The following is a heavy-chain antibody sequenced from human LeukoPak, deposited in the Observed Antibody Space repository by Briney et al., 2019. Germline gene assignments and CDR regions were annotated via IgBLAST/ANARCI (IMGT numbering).Heavy chain of an antibody. D-gene: IGHD6-13*01. V-gene: IGHV4-59*01. CDR1: GGSISSYS. Sequence: SETLSLTCTVSGGSISSYSWSWIRQPPGKGLEWIDYIYYSGSTNYNPSLKSRVTISVDTSKNQFSLKLSSVTAADTAVYYCAREDRGSWGYYYMDVWGKGTTVTISS. CDR3: AREDRGSWGYYYMDV. CDR2: IYYSGST. J-gene: IGHJ6*03.